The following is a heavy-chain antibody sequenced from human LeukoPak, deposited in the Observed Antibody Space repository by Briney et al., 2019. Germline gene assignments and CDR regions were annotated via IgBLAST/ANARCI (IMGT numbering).Heavy chain of an antibody. Sequence: GSLRLSCAASGFTFSSYAMSWVRQAPGKGLEWVSTISGSGITTYSADSVKGRFTISRDNSKNILYLQMNSLRAEDTAVYYCAKGYGSGTGGPFDIWGQGTMVTVSS. J-gene: IGHJ3*02. CDR3: AKGYGSGTGGPFDI. CDR2: ISGSGITT. CDR1: GFTFSSYA. D-gene: IGHD3-10*01. V-gene: IGHV3-23*01.